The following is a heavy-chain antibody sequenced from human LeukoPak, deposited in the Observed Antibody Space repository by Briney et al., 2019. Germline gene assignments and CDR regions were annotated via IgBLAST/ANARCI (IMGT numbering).Heavy chain of an antibody. D-gene: IGHD5-12*01. CDR2: IKQDRSEK. V-gene: IGHV3-7*01. Sequence: GGSLRLSCAASGFTFSSYWMSWVRQAPGKGLEWVANIKQDRSEKYYVDSVKGRFTISRDNAKNSLYLQMNSLRAEDTAVYCCARVDGAYSGYVFDYYYGMDVWGQGTTVTVSS. CDR1: GFTFSSYW. J-gene: IGHJ6*02. CDR3: ARVDGAYSGYVFDYYYGMDV.